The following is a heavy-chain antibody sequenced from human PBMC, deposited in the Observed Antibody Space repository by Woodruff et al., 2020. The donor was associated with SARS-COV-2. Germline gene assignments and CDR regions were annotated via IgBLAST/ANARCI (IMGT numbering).Heavy chain of an antibody. J-gene: IGHJ5*02. Sequence: GGSTYYADSVKGRFTISRDNSKNTLYLQMNSLRSDDTAVYYCARVGSRCSGGICYSHLTSWGQG. D-gene: IGHD2-15*01. V-gene: IGHV3-53*05. CDR3: ARVGSRCSGGICYSHLTS. CDR2: GGST.